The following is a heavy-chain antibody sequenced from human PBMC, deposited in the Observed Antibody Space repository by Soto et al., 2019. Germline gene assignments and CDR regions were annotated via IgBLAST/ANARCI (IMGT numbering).Heavy chain of an antibody. J-gene: IGHJ4*02. CDR2: ISGSGGST. D-gene: IGHD3-3*01. V-gene: IGHV3-23*01. Sequence: GGSLRLSCAASGFTFSSYAMSWVRQAPGKGLEWVSAISGSGGSTYYADSVKGRFTISRDNSKNTLYLQMNSLRAEDTAVYYCAKLITFYDFWSGYGYWGQGTLVTVSS. CDR1: GFTFSSYA. CDR3: AKLITFYDFWSGYGY.